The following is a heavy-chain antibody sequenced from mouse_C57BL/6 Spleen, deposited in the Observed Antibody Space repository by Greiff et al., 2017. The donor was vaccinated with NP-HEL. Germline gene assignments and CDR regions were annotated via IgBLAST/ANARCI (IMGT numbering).Heavy chain of an antibody. J-gene: IGHJ1*03. Sequence: VQLQQPGAELVMPGASVKLSCKASGYTFTSYWMHWVKQRPGQGLEWIGEIDPSDSYTNYNQKFKGKSTLTVDKSSSTAYMQLSSLTSEDSAVYYCARGAYSNWYFDVWGTGTTVTVSS. CDR3: ARGAYSNWYFDV. D-gene: IGHD2-5*01. V-gene: IGHV1-69*01. CDR1: GYTFTSYW. CDR2: IDPSDSYT.